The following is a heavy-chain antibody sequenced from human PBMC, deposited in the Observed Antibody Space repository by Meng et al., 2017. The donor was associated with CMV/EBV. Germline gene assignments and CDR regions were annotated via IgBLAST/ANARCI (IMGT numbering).Heavy chain of an antibody. V-gene: IGHV4-31*02. J-gene: IGHJ5*02. CDR3: ARDRGCSGGSCPSGWFDP. CDR1: ISSGGDY. D-gene: IGHD2-15*01. Sequence: ISSGGDYWSWIRQHPGKGLEWIGYIYYSGSTYYNPSLKSRVTISVDTSKNQFSLKLSSVTAADTAVYYCARDRGCSGGSCPSGWFDPWGQGTLVTVSS. CDR2: IYYSGST.